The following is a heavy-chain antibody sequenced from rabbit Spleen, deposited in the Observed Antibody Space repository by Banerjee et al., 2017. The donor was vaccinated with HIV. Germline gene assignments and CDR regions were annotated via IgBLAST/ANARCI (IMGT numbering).Heavy chain of an antibody. D-gene: IGHD4-1*01. J-gene: IGHJ4*01. CDR1: GFSFSDKAV. CDR2: INAATGKP. CDR3: ARDLAGAIGWNFYL. Sequence: QEQLVESGGGLVQPEGSLKLSCTASGFSFSDKAVMCWVRQAPGKGLEWIACINAATGKPVYATWANGRFSISRTSSTTVTLQMTSLTAADTATYLCARDLAGAIGWNFYLWGQGTLVTVS. V-gene: IGHV1S45*01.